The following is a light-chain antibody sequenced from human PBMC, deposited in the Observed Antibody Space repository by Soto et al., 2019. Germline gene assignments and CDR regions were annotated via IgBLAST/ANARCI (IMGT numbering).Light chain of an antibody. V-gene: IGKV3-20*01. Sequence: EIVLTQSPGTLSLSPGERATLFCRASQSLSASYLAWYQQKPGQAPRLLVYGASSRATGIPDRFSGSGSGTDFTLIISRLEPEDFAVYYCQQHIGWPLTFGGGTKVDIK. J-gene: IGKJ4*01. CDR1: QSLSASY. CDR2: GAS. CDR3: QQHIGWPLT.